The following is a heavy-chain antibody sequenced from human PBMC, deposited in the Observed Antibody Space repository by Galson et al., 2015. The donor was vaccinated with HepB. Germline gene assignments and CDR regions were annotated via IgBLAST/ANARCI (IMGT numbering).Heavy chain of an antibody. D-gene: IGHD2-15*01. J-gene: IGHJ5*02. Sequence: ESLSLTCTVSAGSITSISYYCAWIRQPPGKGLEWIEIIYYSGSTYYNPSLKSRVTISVDTSKNQFSLKLSSVTAADTAVYYCARAEDMSDWFDPWGQGTLVTVSS. CDR1: AGSITSISYY. CDR3: ARAEDMSDWFDP. V-gene: IGHV4-39*07. CDR2: IYYSGST.